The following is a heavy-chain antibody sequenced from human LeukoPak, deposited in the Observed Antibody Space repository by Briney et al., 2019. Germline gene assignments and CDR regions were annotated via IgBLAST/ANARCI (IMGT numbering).Heavy chain of an antibody. D-gene: IGHD4-17*01. V-gene: IGHV4-59*01. J-gene: IGHJ1*01. CDR3: ARAVYYGDYGGYFQH. CDR2: IYYSGST. Sequence: SETLSLTCTVSGGSISSYYWSWIRQPPGKGLEWIGYIYYSGSTNYNPSLKSRVTISVDTSKNQFSLKLSSVTAADTAVYYCARAVYYGDYGGYFQHWGQGTLVTVSS. CDR1: GGSISSYY.